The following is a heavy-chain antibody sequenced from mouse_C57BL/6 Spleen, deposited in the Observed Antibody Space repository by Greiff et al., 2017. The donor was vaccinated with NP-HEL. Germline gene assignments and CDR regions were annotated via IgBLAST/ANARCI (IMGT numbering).Heavy chain of an antibody. Sequence: QVQLQQSGAELVKPGASVKISCKASGYAFSSYWMNWVKQRPGKGLEWIGQIYPGDGDTNYNGKFKGKATLTADKSSSTAYMQLSSLTSEDSAVYFCARSTMVNRFDYGGQGTTLTVSS. V-gene: IGHV1-80*01. CDR1: GYAFSSYW. J-gene: IGHJ2*01. D-gene: IGHD2-2*01. CDR2: IYPGDGDT. CDR3: ARSTMVNRFDY.